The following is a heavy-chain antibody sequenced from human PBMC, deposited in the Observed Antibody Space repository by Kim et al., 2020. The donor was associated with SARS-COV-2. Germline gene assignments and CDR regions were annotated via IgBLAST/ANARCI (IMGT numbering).Heavy chain of an antibody. CDR1: GFIFSSFA. J-gene: IGHJ6*02. Sequence: GGSLRLSCAASGFIFSSFAMNWVRQAPGKGLEWVSGISGSGGSTYYADSVRGRFTMSRDNSKITLSLQMNSLRAEDTAIYYCAKGMGAYYYDGVDVWGQG. V-gene: IGHV3-23*01. CDR3: AKGMGAYYYDGVDV. D-gene: IGHD3-16*01. CDR2: ISGSGGST.